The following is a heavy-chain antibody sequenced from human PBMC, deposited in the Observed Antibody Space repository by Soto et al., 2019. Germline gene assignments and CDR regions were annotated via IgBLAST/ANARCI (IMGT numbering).Heavy chain of an antibody. CDR1: GYTFTSYG. CDR3: ARESRYCSGGSCYFLPGIDY. J-gene: IGHJ4*02. D-gene: IGHD2-15*01. CDR2: ISAYNGTA. Sequence: GASVKVSCKASGYTFTSYGISWVRQAPGQGLEWMGRISAYNGTAKYAQKFQGRVTITADESTSTAYMELSSLRSEDTAVYYCARESRYCSGGSCYFLPGIDYWGQGTLVTVSS. V-gene: IGHV1-18*01.